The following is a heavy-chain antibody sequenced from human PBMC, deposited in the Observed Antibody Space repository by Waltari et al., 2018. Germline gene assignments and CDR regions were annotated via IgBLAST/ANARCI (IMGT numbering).Heavy chain of an antibody. CDR2: INHSVST. Sequence: QVQLQQWGAGLLKPSETLSLTCAVYGGSFSGYYWSWIRHPPGTGLEWIGEINHSVSTNYNPSLKSRVTISVDTSKTQFSLKLSSVTAADTAVYYCARGRIAAAGREMGYYGMDVWGQGTTVTVSS. D-gene: IGHD6-13*01. CDR3: ARGRIAAAGREMGYYGMDV. V-gene: IGHV4-34*01. CDR1: GGSFSGYY. J-gene: IGHJ6*02.